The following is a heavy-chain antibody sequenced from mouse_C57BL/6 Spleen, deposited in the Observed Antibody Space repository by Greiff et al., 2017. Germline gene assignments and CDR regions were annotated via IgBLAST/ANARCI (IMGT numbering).Heavy chain of an antibody. V-gene: IGHV1-26*01. J-gene: IGHJ2*01. D-gene: IGHD1-1*01. CDR3: ASDYYGSSLDY. Sequence: VQLQQSGPELVKPGASVKLSCKASGYTFTDYYMNWVKQSHGKSLEWIGEMNPNNGGTSYNQKFKGKATLTVDKSSSTAYMELRSLTSEDSAVYYCASDYYGSSLDYWGQGTTLTVSS. CDR1: GYTFTDYY. CDR2: MNPNNGGT.